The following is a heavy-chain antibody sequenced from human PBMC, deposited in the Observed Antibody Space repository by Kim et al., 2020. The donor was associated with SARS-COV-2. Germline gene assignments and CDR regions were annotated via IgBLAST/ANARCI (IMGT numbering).Heavy chain of an antibody. CDR2: IYSGGTT. V-gene: IGHV3-66*01. Sequence: GGSLRLSCAVSGITVTTNYMNWVRQAPGKGLEWVSTIYSGGTTYYADSVKGRFTISRDTSKNRLYLQMNSLRAEDTAVYYCAREPYSSTWLDYWGPGTLVTVSS. CDR3: AREPYSSTWLDY. D-gene: IGHD6-13*01. J-gene: IGHJ4*02. CDR1: GITVTTNY.